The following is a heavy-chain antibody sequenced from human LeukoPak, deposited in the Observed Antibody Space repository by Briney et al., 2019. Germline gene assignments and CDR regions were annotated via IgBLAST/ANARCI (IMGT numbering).Heavy chain of an antibody. CDR1: GGSISSYY. CDR2: IYYSGST. V-gene: IGHV4-59*01. CDR3: ARSDSSGYYTVFDY. Sequence: SETLSLTCTVSGGSISSYYWSWIRQPPGKGLGWIGYIYYSGSTNYNPSLKSRVTISVDTSKNQFSLKLSSVTAADTAVYYCARSDSSGYYTVFDYWGQGTLVTVSS. D-gene: IGHD3-22*01. J-gene: IGHJ4*02.